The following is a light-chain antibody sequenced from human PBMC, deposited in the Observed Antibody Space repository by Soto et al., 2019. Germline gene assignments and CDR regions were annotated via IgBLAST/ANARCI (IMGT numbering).Light chain of an antibody. J-gene: IGKJ5*01. Sequence: EIVLTQSPATLYLSPGEKATLSCRASPSVGNYLAWYQQKPGQAPRLLIYDASNRAPGIPARFSGSGSGTDFTLTISSLEPEDFAVYYCQQRIDWPVTFGQGTRLEIK. CDR1: PSVGNY. V-gene: IGKV3-11*01. CDR3: QQRIDWPVT. CDR2: DAS.